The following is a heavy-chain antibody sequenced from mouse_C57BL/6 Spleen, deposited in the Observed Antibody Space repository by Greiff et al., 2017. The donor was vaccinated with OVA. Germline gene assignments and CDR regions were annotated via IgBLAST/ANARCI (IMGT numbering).Heavy chain of an antibody. CDR1: GYTFTSYW. V-gene: IGHV1-61*01. D-gene: IGHD1-1*01. CDR2: IYPSDSET. CDR3: AREYYGSSPRYFDV. Sequence: QVQLQQPGAELVRPGSSVKLSCKASGYTFTSYWMDWVKQRPGQGLEWIGNIYPSDSETHYNQKFKDKATLTVDKSSSTAYMQLSSLTSEDSAVYFCAREYYGSSPRYFDVWGTGTTVTVSS. J-gene: IGHJ1*03.